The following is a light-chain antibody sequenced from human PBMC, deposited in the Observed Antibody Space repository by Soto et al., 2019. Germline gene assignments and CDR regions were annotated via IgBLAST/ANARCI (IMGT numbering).Light chain of an antibody. CDR3: QQYYSYPRT. CDR1: QTIRDY. V-gene: IGKV1-39*01. Sequence: DIQMTQSPSSLSASVGDRVTITCRASQTIRDYLNWYQQQPGKAPKLLIYAASNLQSGVPSRFSGSGTATHFTLTIASLQPEDFATYYCQQYYSYPRTFGQGTKLEIK. J-gene: IGKJ2*01. CDR2: AAS.